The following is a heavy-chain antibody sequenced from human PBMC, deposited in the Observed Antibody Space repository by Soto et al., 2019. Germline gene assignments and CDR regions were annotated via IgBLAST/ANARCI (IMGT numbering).Heavy chain of an antibody. V-gene: IGHV3-23*01. J-gene: IGHJ4*02. Sequence: GGSLRLSCAASGFTFSSYAMSWVRQAPGKGLEWVSAISGSGGSTYYADSVKGRFTISRDNSKNTLYLQMNSLRAEDTAVYYCAKRTLRFLEWSRQHFDYWGQGTLVTVSS. D-gene: IGHD3-3*01. CDR1: GFTFSSYA. CDR3: AKRTLRFLEWSRQHFDY. CDR2: ISGSGGST.